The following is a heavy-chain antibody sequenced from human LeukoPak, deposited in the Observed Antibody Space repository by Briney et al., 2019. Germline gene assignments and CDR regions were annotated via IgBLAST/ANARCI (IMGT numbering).Heavy chain of an antibody. J-gene: IGHJ6*02. Sequence: GGSLRLSCVGSGFAFHNYAMHWVRRPPGKGLEWVSAINWNSDTKAYVDSVKGRFTISRDRARNSLYLQMDSLRPEDTALYYCAKDTGGNGAYFYAMDVWGQGTSVTVSS. CDR3: AKDTGGNGAYFYAMDV. CDR2: INWNSDTK. D-gene: IGHD4-23*01. V-gene: IGHV3-9*01. CDR1: GFAFHNYA.